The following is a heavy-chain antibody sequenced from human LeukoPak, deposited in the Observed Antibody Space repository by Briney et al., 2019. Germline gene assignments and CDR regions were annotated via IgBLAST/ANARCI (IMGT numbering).Heavy chain of an antibody. CDR1: GFTFNKYA. CDR2: ISTSGRT. J-gene: IGHJ4*02. CDR3: AKDLDSSGSYESPGDY. Sequence: GGSLRLSCTASGFTFNKYAMSWLRQPPGKGLEWVSLISTSGRTHYADSVKGRFTISRDNSKNTLYLQMNTLRVDDTAIYYCAKDLDSSGSYESPGDYWGQGTQVTVSS. V-gene: IGHV3-23*01. D-gene: IGHD6-19*01.